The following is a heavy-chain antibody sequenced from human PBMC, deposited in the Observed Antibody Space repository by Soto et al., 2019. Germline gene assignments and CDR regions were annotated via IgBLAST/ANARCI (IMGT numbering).Heavy chain of an antibody. D-gene: IGHD5-12*01. CDR2: INPSGGST. J-gene: IGHJ4*02. Sequence: ASVKVSCKASGYAFTSYYMHWVRQAPGQGLEWMGIINPSGGSTSYAQKFQGRVTMTRDTSTSTVYMELSSLRSEDTAVYYCARETFQMATFQYWGQGTLVTVSS. CDR1: GYAFTSYY. CDR3: ARETFQMATFQY. V-gene: IGHV1-46*01.